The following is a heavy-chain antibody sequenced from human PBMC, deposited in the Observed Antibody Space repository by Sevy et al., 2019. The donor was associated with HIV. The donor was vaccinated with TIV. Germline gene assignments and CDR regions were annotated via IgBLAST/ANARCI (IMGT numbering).Heavy chain of an antibody. J-gene: IGHJ4*02. CDR3: ARVMAANDY. CDR1: GFTFSSYA. V-gene: IGHV3-30-3*01. D-gene: IGHD2-8*01. CDR2: ISYDGSNK. Sequence: GGSLRLSCAASGFTFSSYAMHWVRQAPGKGLEWVAVISYDGSNKYYADSVNGRFTISRDNSKNTLYLQMNSLRAEDTAVYYCARVMAANDYWGQGTLVTVSS.